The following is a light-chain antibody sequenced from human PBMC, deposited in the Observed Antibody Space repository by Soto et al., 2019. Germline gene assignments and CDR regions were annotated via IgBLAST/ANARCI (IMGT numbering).Light chain of an antibody. CDR3: QQYDNLFT. CDR1: QDISIY. J-gene: IGKJ3*01. V-gene: IGKV1-33*01. Sequence: DIQMTQSPSSLSASVGDRVTITCKASQDISIYLNWYQHKSGKAPRLLIYDASNLETGVPSRFSGSGSGTDFTFTISSLQPEDIATYYCQQYDNLFTFGPGTKVDIK. CDR2: DAS.